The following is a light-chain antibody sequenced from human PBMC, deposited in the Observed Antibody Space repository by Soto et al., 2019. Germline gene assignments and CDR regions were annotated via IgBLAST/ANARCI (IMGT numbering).Light chain of an antibody. J-gene: IGKJ4*01. CDR2: GAS. CDR1: QSINNK. V-gene: IGKV3-15*01. CDR3: QQYYSWPLT. Sequence: IVMTQSPATLSVSPGERDTLSCRASQSINNKLAWFQQKPGQAPRLLIYGASTRATGIPARFSGSGSGTEFTLTISSLQSEDFAVYYCQQYYSWPLTFGGGTKVEIK.